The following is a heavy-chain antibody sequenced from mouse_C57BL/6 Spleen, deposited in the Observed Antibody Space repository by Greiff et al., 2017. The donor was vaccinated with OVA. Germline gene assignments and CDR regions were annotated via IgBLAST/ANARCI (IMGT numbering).Heavy chain of an antibody. CDR2: ISSGGDYI. D-gene: IGHD1-1*01. CDR3: TRDGLYGSSLDD. Sequence: EVKLMESGEGLVKPGGSLKLSCAASGFTFSSYAMSWVRQTPEKRLEWVAYISSGGDYIYYADTVKGRFTISRDNARNTLYLQMSSLKSEDTAMDYCTRDGLYGSSLDDWGQGTTLTVSS. J-gene: IGHJ2*01. V-gene: IGHV5-9-1*02. CDR1: GFTFSSYA.